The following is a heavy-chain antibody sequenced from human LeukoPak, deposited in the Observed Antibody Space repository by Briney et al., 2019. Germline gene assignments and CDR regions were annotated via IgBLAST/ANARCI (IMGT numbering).Heavy chain of an antibody. CDR2: MSTSDSPI. V-gene: IGHV3-11*04. CDR3: ARDRGSLNYYYYMDV. Sequence: GGSLRLSCAASGFTFSDYYMSWIRQAPGKGLEWVSYMSTSDSPIYYTDSVKGGFTISRDNAKNSLYLQMNSLRASDTAVYYCARDRGSLNYYYYMDVWGKGTTVTVSS. J-gene: IGHJ6*03. CDR1: GFTFSDYY. D-gene: IGHD6-13*01.